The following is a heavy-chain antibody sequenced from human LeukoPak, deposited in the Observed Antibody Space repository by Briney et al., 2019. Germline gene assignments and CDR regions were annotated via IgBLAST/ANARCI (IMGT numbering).Heavy chain of an antibody. CDR3: ARVTGYMIEDYFDY. D-gene: IGHD3-22*01. J-gene: IGHJ4*02. CDR1: GGSISSGSYY. Sequence: SETLSLTCTVSGGSISSGSYYWSWIRQPAGKGLEWIGRIYTSGSTNYNPSLKSRVTISVDTSKNQFSLKLSSVTAADTAVYYCARVTGYMIEDYFDYWGQGPWSPSPQ. CDR2: IYTSGST. V-gene: IGHV4-61*02.